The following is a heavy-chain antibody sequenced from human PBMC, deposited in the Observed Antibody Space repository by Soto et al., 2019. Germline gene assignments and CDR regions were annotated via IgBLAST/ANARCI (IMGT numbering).Heavy chain of an antibody. D-gene: IGHD1-26*01. Sequence: SETLSLTCTVSGGSISSSSYYWGWIRQPPGKGLECVGTIYYDGSAYYNPSLKSRVTISVDTSKNQFSLKLSSVTAADTAVYYCARPSGSYLYYFDYWGQGTLVTVSS. CDR3: ARPSGSYLYYFDY. CDR1: GGSISSSSYY. V-gene: IGHV4-39*01. J-gene: IGHJ4*02. CDR2: IYYDGSA.